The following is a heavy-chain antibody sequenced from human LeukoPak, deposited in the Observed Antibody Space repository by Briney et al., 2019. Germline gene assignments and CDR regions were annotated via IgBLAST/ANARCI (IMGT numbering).Heavy chain of an antibody. V-gene: IGHV3-53*01. CDR2: IYSGGST. Sequence: AGGSLRLSCAASGFTVSSNYMSWVRQALGKGLEWVSVIYSGGSTYYADSVKGRFTISRDNSKNTLYLQMNSLRAEDTAVYYCARASHYYDSSGSHDAFDIWGQGTMVTVSS. J-gene: IGHJ3*02. CDR1: GFTVSSNY. D-gene: IGHD3-22*01. CDR3: ARASHYYDSSGSHDAFDI.